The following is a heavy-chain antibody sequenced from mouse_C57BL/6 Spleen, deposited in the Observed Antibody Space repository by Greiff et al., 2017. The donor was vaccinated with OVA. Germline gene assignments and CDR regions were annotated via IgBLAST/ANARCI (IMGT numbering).Heavy chain of an antibody. D-gene: IGHD2-5*01. CDR3: ARSRSNYDWFAY. V-gene: IGHV1-52*01. CDR1: GYTFTSYW. CDR2: IDPSDSET. J-gene: IGHJ3*01. Sequence: QVQLQQPGAELVRPGSSVKLSYKASGYTFTSYWMHWVKQRPIQGLEWIGNIDPSDSETHYNQKFKDKATLTVDKSSSTAYMQLSSLTSEDSAVYYCARSRSNYDWFAYWGQGTLVTVSA.